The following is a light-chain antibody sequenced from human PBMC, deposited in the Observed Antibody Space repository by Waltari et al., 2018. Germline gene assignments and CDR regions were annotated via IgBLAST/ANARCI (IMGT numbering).Light chain of an antibody. Sequence: DIVMTQSPDSLSVSLGERATINCKSSQSLLYSSNNKNYLAWYQQRPGQPPKLLIYWASIRESGVPDRFSGDGSGTDFTLTISSLQAADVAIYFCQQYYTTPQTFGQGTKVEIK. CDR3: QQYYTTPQT. CDR1: QSLLYSSNNKNY. V-gene: IGKV4-1*01. CDR2: WAS. J-gene: IGKJ1*01.